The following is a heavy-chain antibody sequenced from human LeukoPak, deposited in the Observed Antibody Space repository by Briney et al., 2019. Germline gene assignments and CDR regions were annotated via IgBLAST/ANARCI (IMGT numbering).Heavy chain of an antibody. D-gene: IGHD1-7*01. CDR2: FYTSGTT. CDR3: ARCRHGNCDYFDY. V-gene: IGHV4-4*07. J-gene: IGHJ4*02. CDR1: GGSFTSDY. Sequence: SQTLSLTCTVSGGSFTSDYWSWIRQPAGKGLEWIGRFYTSGTTNYNPSLKSRVTMSADTSKNQFSLKLSSVTAADTAVYYCARCRHGNCDYFDYWGQGTLVTVSS.